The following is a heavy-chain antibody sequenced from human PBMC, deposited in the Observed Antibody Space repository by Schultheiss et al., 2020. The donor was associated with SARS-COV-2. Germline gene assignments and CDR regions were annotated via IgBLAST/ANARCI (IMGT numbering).Heavy chain of an antibody. D-gene: IGHD3-3*01. Sequence: GGSLRLSCAASGFTFSSYGMHWVRQAPGKGLEWVAVISYDGSNKYYADSVKGRFTISRDNSKNTLYLQMNSLRAEDTAVYYCARGRNGNDFWSGTSLDYWGQGTLVTVSS. J-gene: IGHJ4*02. V-gene: IGHV3-30*03. CDR1: GFTFSSYG. CDR3: ARGRNGNDFWSGTSLDY. CDR2: ISYDGSNK.